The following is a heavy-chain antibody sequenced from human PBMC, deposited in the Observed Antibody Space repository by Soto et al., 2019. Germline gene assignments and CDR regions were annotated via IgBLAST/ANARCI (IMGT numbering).Heavy chain of an antibody. CDR1: GGSFSGYY. CDR3: ARSRAVTFYYYYYGMDV. D-gene: IGHD4-4*01. CDR2: INHSGST. J-gene: IGHJ6*02. Sequence: SETLSLTCAVYGGSFSGYYWSWILQPPGKGLEWIGEINHSGSTNYNPSLKSRVTISVDTSKNQFSLKLSSVTAADTAVYYCARSRAVTFYYYYYGMDVWGQGTTVTAP. V-gene: IGHV4-34*01.